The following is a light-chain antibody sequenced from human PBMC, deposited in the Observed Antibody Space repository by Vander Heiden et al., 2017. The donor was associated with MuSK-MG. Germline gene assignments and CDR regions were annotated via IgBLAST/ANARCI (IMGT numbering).Light chain of an antibody. J-gene: IGLJ1*01. CDR1: TGAVTSGYY. CDR2: STS. CDR3: LLYYGGALV. Sequence: QTVVTQAPSLTVSPGGTVTLTCASSTGAVTSGYYPNWFQQKPGQALRALMYSTSNKRSWTPARFSGSLLGGKAALTLSGVQPEDEAEYYCLLYYGGALVFGTGTKVTVL. V-gene: IGLV7-43*01.